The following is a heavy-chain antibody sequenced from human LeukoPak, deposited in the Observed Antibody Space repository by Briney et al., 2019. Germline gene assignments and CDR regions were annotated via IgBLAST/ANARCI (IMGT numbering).Heavy chain of an antibody. V-gene: IGHV4-38-2*01. CDR2: MHHSGST. J-gene: IGHJ4*02. Sequence: SGTLSLTCAVSGYSISSGYYWGWMRQPPGKGLEWIGSMHHSGSTFYNPSLKSRVTISVDTSKNQFSLKLSSVTAADTAVYFCAAENLDTAMVRIPYWGQGTLVTVSS. D-gene: IGHD5-18*01. CDR3: AAENLDTAMVRIPY. CDR1: GYSISSGYY.